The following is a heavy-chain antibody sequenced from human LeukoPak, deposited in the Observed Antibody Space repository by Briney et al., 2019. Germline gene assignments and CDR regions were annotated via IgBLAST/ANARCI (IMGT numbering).Heavy chain of an antibody. CDR2: IYYSGST. Sequence: SETLSLTCTVSGGSISSYYWSWIRQPPGKGLEWIGYIYYSGSTNYNPSLKSRVTISVDTSKNQFSLKLSSVTAADTAVYYCARYHRSSSWSDAFDIWGQGTMVTLSS. J-gene: IGHJ3*02. D-gene: IGHD6-13*01. CDR3: ARYHRSSSWSDAFDI. CDR1: GGSISSYY. V-gene: IGHV4-59*01.